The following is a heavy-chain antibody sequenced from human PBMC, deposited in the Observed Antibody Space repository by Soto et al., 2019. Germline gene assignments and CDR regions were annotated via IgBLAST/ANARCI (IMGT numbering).Heavy chain of an antibody. Sequence: GGSLRLSCAASGFTFDDYTMHWVRQAPGKGLEWVAMISSDGHHQFYVDNLRGRFTVSRDNSKNTLFLQMNSLRPEDTAVYYCSRGTYYPQSSGLHADYWGPGTVVTVSS. D-gene: IGHD3-22*01. V-gene: IGHV3-30*03. CDR3: SRGTYYPQSSGLHADY. CDR1: GFTFDDYT. CDR2: ISSDGHHQ. J-gene: IGHJ4*02.